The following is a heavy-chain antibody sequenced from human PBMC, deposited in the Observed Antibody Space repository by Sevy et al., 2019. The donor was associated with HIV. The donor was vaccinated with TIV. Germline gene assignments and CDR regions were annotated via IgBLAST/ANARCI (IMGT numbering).Heavy chain of an antibody. D-gene: IGHD2-2*01. J-gene: IGHJ4*02. CDR2: INPNSGGT. V-gene: IGHV1-2*02. CDR1: GYTFTGYY. Sequence: ASVKVSYKASGYTFTGYYMHWVRQAPGQGLEWMGWINPNSGGTNYAQKFQGRVTMTRDTSISTAYMELSRLRSDDTAVYYCARAPHHCSSTSCPFDYWGQGTLVTVSS. CDR3: ARAPHHCSSTSCPFDY.